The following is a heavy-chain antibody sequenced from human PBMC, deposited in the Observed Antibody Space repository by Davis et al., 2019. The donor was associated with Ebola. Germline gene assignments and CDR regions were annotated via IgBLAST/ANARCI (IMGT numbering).Heavy chain of an antibody. J-gene: IGHJ4*02. CDR2: INSDGTFT. V-gene: IGHV3-74*01. CDR3: TRERTPGY. D-gene: IGHD1/OR15-1a*01. CDR1: AFTFSNYW. Sequence: GESLKISCAASAFTFSNYWMYWVRQAPGEGLMCVSRINSDGTFTTYADSVKGRFTISRDNAKNSLYLQMNSLRDEDTAVYYCTRERTPGYWGQGTLVTVSS.